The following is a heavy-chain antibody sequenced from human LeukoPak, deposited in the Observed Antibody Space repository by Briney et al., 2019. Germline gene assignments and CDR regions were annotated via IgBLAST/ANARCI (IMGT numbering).Heavy chain of an antibody. CDR2: IIPIFGTA. D-gene: IGHD6-13*01. J-gene: IGHJ4*02. CDR3: ARDRGRAVAAAGWNYFDY. V-gene: IGHV1-69*13. Sequence: ASVKVSCKASGYIFTSYGISWVRQAPGQGLEWMGGIIPIFGTANYAQKFQGRVTITADESTSTAYMELSSLRSEDTAVYYCARDRGRAVAAAGWNYFDYWGQGTLVTVSS. CDR1: GYIFTSYG.